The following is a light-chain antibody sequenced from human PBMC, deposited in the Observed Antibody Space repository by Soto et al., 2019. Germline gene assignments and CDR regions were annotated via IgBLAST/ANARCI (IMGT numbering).Light chain of an antibody. CDR1: SSDVGAYNY. CDR2: EVN. CDR3: SSYGGSSNLV. J-gene: IGLJ2*01. Sequence: QSALTQPASVSGSPGQPITISCTGTSSDVGAYNYVSWYQLHPGKAPKLMIYEVNNRPSGVSHRFSGSKSGNTASLTFSGLQPEDEADYYCSSYGGSSNLVFGGGTKLTVL. V-gene: IGLV2-14*01.